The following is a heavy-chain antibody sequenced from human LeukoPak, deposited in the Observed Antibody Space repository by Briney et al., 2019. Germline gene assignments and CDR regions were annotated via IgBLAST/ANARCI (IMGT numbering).Heavy chain of an antibody. J-gene: IGHJ6*02. D-gene: IGHD2-2*01. CDR2: IRDKPDGGTT. CDR3: TTDNAPGMDV. CDR1: GFTFSNAW. Sequence: GGSLRLSCAASGFTFSNAWMSWVRQAPGKGLEWVSLIRDKPDGGTTDYAAAVKGRFTISRDDSKSMLYLQMNSLKTEDTAVYYCTTDNAPGMDVWGQGTTVTVSS. V-gene: IGHV3-15*01.